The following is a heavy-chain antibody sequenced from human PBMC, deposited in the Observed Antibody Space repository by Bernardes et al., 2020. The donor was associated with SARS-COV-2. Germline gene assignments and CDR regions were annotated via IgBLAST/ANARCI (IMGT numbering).Heavy chain of an antibody. J-gene: IGHJ4*02. V-gene: IGHV3-66*04. CDR2: IYRGGNT. CDR3: ARRYSSSWAHDY. D-gene: IGHD6-13*01. CDR1: GFTVSSSY. Sequence: GGSLRLSCAASGFTVSSSYMSWVRQAPGKGLEWVSVIYRGGNTYYADSVKGRFTLSRDTSKNTLYLQTNSLRAEDTAVYYCARRYSSSWAHDYWGQGTLVTVSS.